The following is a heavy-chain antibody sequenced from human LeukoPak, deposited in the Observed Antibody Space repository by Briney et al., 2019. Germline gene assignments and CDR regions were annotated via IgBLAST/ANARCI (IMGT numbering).Heavy chain of an antibody. CDR2: IYSSGSA. D-gene: IGHD6-13*01. J-gene: IGHJ2*01. Sequence: SETLSLTCTVSGGSVNSGAYYWSWIRQPPGKGLEWIGNIYSSGSAYYNPSLKSRVTMSVDTSKNQFSLKLSSVTAADTAVYYCARGKRSSSWYPMDLWGRGTLVTVSS. CDR1: GGSVNSGAYY. V-gene: IGHV4-39*07. CDR3: ARGKRSSSWYPMDL.